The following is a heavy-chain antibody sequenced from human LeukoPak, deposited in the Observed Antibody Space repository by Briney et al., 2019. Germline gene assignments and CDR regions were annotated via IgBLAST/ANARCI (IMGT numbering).Heavy chain of an antibody. CDR1: GFTFSDYY. J-gene: IGHJ3*02. D-gene: IGHD3-16*01. CDR2: ISPSGGIT. CDR3: ASDVGGGTDDAFDI. V-gene: IGHV3-23*01. Sequence: PGGSLRLSCAASGFTFSDYYMSWIRQAPGKGLEWVSGISPSGGITYYTDSVKGRFTISRDNSKNTVSLQMNSLRAEDTAVYYCASDVGGGTDDAFDIWGQGTMVTVSS.